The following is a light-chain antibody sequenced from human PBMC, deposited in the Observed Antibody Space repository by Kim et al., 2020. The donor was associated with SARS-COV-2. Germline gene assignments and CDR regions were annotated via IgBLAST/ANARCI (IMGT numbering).Light chain of an antibody. J-gene: IGLJ2*01. Sequence: SYELTQPPSVSVSPGQTASITCSGNNLGRKFPCWFQQKPGQSPVLVIHQGSRRPSGIPERFSGSNSGNTATLTITGTQAMDEADYYCQAWDSGTVIFGGG. CDR1: NLGRKF. CDR2: QGS. CDR3: QAWDSGTVI. V-gene: IGLV3-1*01.